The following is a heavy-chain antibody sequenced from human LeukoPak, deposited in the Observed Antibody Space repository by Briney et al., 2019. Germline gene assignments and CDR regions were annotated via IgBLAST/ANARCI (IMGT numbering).Heavy chain of an antibody. CDR3: ARVLSLRYFDWVLYADC. CDR2: IWYDGSNK. D-gene: IGHD3-9*01. J-gene: IGHJ4*02. CDR1: GFTFSSYG. Sequence: GRSLRLSCAASGFTFSSYGMHWVRQAPGKGLEWVAVIWYDGSNKYYADSVKGRFTISRDNSKNTLYLQMNSLRAEDTAIYYCARVLSLRYFDWVLYADCWGQGILVTVSS. V-gene: IGHV3-33*01.